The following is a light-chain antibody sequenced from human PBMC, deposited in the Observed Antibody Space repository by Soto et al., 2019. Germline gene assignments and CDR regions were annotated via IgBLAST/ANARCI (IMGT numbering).Light chain of an antibody. CDR3: QQYDNSIT. CDR1: QSVSSNN. Sequence: EIVLTQSPGTLSLSPGDTATLSCRASQSVSSNNLAWYHQKPGQTPRLLIYGASSRATGIPYRFSGSESGTDFTLTISRLEPEDFAVYYCQQYDNSITFGQGTRLEIE. CDR2: GAS. J-gene: IGKJ5*01. V-gene: IGKV3-20*01.